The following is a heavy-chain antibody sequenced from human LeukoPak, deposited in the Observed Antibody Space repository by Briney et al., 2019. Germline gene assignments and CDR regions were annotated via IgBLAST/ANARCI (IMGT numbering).Heavy chain of an antibody. D-gene: IGHD4-17*01. CDR3: GRIDYGDGRHQFDY. V-gene: IGHV4-39*01. CDR1: GGSISSSSYY. J-gene: IGHJ4*02. Sequence: PSETLSLTCTVSGGSISSSSYYWVGLHQPPGKGREGVGGIDDIGSTYDNPALESRVTISVDTTKNQFFLKLRSVTAAATASYYCGRIDYGDGRHQFDYWGQGTLVTVSS. CDR2: IDDIGST.